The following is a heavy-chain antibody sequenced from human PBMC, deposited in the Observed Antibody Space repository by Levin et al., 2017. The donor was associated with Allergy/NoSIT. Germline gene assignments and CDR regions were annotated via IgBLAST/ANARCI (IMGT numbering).Heavy chain of an antibody. V-gene: IGHV3-23*01. J-gene: IGHJ6*02. Sequence: GESLKISCAASGFSFSNYAMTWVRQAPGQGLEWVSSISSRGGSTYYVDSVQGRFTISRDNSKNTLYLQMYRLRADDTALYYCVKDPIIHYSDSRGPYGMDVWGQGTTVIVSS. CDR2: ISSRGGST. CDR1: GFSFSNYA. CDR3: VKDPIIHYSDSRGPYGMDV. D-gene: IGHD3-22*01.